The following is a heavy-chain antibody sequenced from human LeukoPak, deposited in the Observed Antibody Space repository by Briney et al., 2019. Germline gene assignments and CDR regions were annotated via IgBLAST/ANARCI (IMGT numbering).Heavy chain of an antibody. J-gene: IGHJ4*02. CDR1: GGSISSSNW. Sequence: PSGTLSLTCAVSGGSISSSNWWSWVRQPPGKGLEWIGEIYHSGSTNYNPSLKSRVTISVDKSKNQFSLKLSSVTAADTAVYYCARGYYYDSSGYWDYWGQGTLVTVSS. CDR3: ARGYYYDSSGYWDY. CDR2: IYHSGST. D-gene: IGHD3-22*01. V-gene: IGHV4-4*02.